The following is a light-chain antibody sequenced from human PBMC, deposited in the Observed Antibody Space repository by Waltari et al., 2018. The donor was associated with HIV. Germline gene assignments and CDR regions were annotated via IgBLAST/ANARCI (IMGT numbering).Light chain of an antibody. Sequence: QSALTQPASVSGSPGQSITISCTGTSSDIGGYNYVSCYQQHPGKAPKLMIYDVISRPSGVSNRFSGSKSGNTTSLTISGLQAEDEADYYCSSYTSSSTHWVFGGGTKLTVL. CDR3: SSYTSSSTHWV. CDR2: DVI. J-gene: IGLJ3*02. V-gene: IGLV2-14*03. CDR1: SSDIGGYNY.